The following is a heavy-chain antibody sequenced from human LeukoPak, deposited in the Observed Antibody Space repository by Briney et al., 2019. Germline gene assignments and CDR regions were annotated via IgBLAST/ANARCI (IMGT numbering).Heavy chain of an antibody. V-gene: IGHV4-59*01. J-gene: IGHJ3*02. Sequence: KTSETLSLTCAVYGGSFSGYYWSWIRQPPGKGLEWIGYIYYSGSTNYNPSLKSRVTISVDTSKNQFSLKLSSVTAADTAVYYCARVKLQFSNAFDIWGQGTMVTVSS. CDR3: ARVKLQFSNAFDI. CDR2: IYYSGST. D-gene: IGHD5-24*01. CDR1: GGSFSGYY.